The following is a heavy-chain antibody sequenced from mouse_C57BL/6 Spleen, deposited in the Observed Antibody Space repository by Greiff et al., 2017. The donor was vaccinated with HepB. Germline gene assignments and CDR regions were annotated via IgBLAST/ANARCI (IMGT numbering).Heavy chain of an antibody. J-gene: IGHJ3*01. CDR1: GYAFSSSW. V-gene: IGHV1-82*01. CDR3: SRGGYYYGSGGAWFAY. Sequence: VQLQQSGPELVKPGASVKISCKASGYAFSSSWMNWVKQRPGKGLEWIGRIYLGDGDTNYNGKCKGKATLTADKSSSTAYMQLSSLTSEDSAVYFCSRGGYYYGSGGAWFAYWSQGTLVTVSA. CDR2: IYLGDGDT. D-gene: IGHD1-1*01.